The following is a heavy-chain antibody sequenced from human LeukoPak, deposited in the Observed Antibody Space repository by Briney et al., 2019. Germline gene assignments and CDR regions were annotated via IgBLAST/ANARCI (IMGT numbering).Heavy chain of an antibody. J-gene: IGHJ4*02. CDR1: GYTFTGYY. D-gene: IGHD1-7*01. CDR3: ARGPGYNWNYLFDY. V-gene: IGHV1-2*04. Sequence: GASVKVSCKASGYTFTGYYMHWVRQAPGQGLEWMGWINPNSGGTNYAQKFQGWVTMTRDTSISTAYMELSRLRSDDTAVYYCARGPGYNWNYLFDYWGQGTLVTVSS. CDR2: INPNSGGT.